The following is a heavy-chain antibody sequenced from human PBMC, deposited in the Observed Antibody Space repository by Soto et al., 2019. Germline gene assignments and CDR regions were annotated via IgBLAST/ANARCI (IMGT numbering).Heavy chain of an antibody. D-gene: IGHD6-13*01. J-gene: IGHJ4*02. CDR3: ARSLYSSNWYYFDY. CDR2: IDPSDSYT. CDR1: GYSFTSYW. Sequence: PGESLKISCNGSGYSFTSYWINWVRQMSGKGLEWMGRIDPSDSYTSYSPSFQGHVTISVDKSINTAFLQWSSLKASDTAMFYCARSLYSSNWYYFDYWGQGTLVTVSS. V-gene: IGHV5-10-1*01.